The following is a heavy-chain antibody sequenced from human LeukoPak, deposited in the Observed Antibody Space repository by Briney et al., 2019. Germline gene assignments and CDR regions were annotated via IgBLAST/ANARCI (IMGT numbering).Heavy chain of an antibody. CDR1: GFTFNNYG. CDR3: AKVWRGHYYDY. J-gene: IGHJ4*02. D-gene: IGHD1-1*01. V-gene: IGHV3-23*01. Sequence: GGSLRLSCAASGFTFNNYGMSWVRQAPGKGLEWVSSISGTGGSTYYADSVKGRFTISRDNSKNTLYLQMNTLRAEDTAIYYCAKVWRGHYYDYWGQGTLVTVPS. CDR2: ISGTGGST.